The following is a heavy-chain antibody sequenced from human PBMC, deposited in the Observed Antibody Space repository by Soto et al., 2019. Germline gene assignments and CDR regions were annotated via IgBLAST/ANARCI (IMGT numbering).Heavy chain of an antibody. D-gene: IGHD1-26*01. V-gene: IGHV4-4*07. CDR3: ARDRIVGAQELFDY. CDR2: IYTSGST. J-gene: IGHJ4*02. Sequence: QVQLQESGPGLVKPSETLSLTCTVSGGSISSYYWSWIRQPAGKGLEWIGRIYTSGSTNYNPSLKSRVTMSVDTSKNQFSLKLSSVTAEDTAVYYCARDRIVGAQELFDYWGQGTLVTVSS. CDR1: GGSISSYY.